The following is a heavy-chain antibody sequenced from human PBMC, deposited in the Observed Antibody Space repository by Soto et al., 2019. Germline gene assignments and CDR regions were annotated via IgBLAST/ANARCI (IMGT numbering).Heavy chain of an antibody. CDR1: GGSFSGYY. CDR2: INHSGST. CDR3: AREPSLVVVAATGDGDAFDI. D-gene: IGHD2-15*01. Sequence: PSETLSLTCAVYGGSFSGYYWSWIRQPPGKGLEWIGEINHSGSTNYNPSLKSRVTISVDTSKNQFSLKLSPVTAADTAVYYCAREPSLVVVAATGDGDAFDIWGQGTMVTVSS. V-gene: IGHV4-34*01. J-gene: IGHJ3*02.